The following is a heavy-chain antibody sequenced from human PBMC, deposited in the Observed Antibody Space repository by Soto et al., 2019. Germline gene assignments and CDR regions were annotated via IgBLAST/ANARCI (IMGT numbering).Heavy chain of an antibody. V-gene: IGHV3-30*18. CDR1: GFTFSGYG. J-gene: IGHJ3*02. D-gene: IGHD4-17*01. Sequence: LRLSCSASGFTFSGYGMHWVRQAPGKGLEWVAVISYDGSNKYYADSVKGRFTISRDNSKNTLYLQMNSLRAEDTAVYYCAKDIYGGNSDAFDIWGQGTMVTVSS. CDR3: AKDIYGGNSDAFDI. CDR2: ISYDGSNK.